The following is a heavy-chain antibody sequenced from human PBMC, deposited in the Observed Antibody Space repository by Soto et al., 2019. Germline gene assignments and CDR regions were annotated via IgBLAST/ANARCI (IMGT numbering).Heavy chain of an antibody. J-gene: IGHJ4*02. D-gene: IGHD3-3*01. CDR3: ATFWSGYPYFDY. CDR1: GYTLTELS. V-gene: IGHV1-24*01. Sequence: ASAKVSCKVSGYTLTELSMHWVRQAPGKGLEWMGGFEPEDGETIYAQKFQGRVTMTEDTSTDTAYMELSSLRSEDTAVYYCATFWSGYPYFDYWGQGTLVTVSS. CDR2: FEPEDGET.